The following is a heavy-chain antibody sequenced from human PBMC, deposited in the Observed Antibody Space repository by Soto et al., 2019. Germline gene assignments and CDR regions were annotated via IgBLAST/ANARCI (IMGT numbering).Heavy chain of an antibody. J-gene: IGHJ4*02. CDR1: GGSFSGYY. D-gene: IGHD2-8*02. V-gene: IGHV4-34*01. Sequence: QVQLQQWDAGLLKPSETLSLTCAVYGGSFSGYYWTWIRQPPGTGLEWIGEINHSGSTNYNPSLKSRVTISVDTSKNHFSLKLASVTAADTAVYYCARDKITGLFDYWGQGTLVTVSS. CDR2: INHSGST. CDR3: ARDKITGLFDY.